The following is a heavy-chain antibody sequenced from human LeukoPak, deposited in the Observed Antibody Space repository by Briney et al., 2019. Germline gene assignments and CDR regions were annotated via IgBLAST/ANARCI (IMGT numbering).Heavy chain of an antibody. Sequence: PGGSLRLSCAASGFTFSSYEMNWVSQAPGKGLEWVSYISSSGSTIYYADSVKGRFTISRDNAKNSLYLQMNSLRAEDTAVYYCANPQAGPRDYWGQGTLVTVSS. V-gene: IGHV3-48*03. CDR3: ANPQAGPRDY. CDR1: GFTFSSYE. CDR2: ISSSGSTI. J-gene: IGHJ4*02. D-gene: IGHD6-13*01.